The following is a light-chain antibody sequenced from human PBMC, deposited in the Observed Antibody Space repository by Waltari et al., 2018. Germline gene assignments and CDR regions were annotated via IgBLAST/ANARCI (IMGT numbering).Light chain of an antibody. V-gene: IGKV1-5*03. CDR3: QQYHSYPHT. CDR2: KAS. CDR1: QSISNW. Sequence: DIQMTQSPSTLSASIGERVNITCRASQSISNWLAWYQQKPGTAPKVLIYKASTLESGVPSRFSGSGSGTEFTLTISSLQPEDFATYHCQQYHSYPHTFGQGTKLEIK. J-gene: IGKJ2*01.